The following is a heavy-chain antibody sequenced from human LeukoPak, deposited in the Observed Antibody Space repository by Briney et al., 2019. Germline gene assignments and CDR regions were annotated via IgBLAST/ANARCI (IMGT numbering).Heavy chain of an antibody. J-gene: IGHJ4*02. CDR1: GGSVSSGSYY. CDR3: ARDGGGGVVEVPAA. Sequence: SETLSLTCTVSGGSVSSGSYYWSWIRQPPGKGLEWIGYIYYSGSTNYNPSLKSRVTISVDTSKNQFSLKLSSVTAADTAVYYCARDGGGGVVEVPAAWGKGPLVTASS. CDR2: IYYSGST. D-gene: IGHD2-2*01. V-gene: IGHV4-61*01.